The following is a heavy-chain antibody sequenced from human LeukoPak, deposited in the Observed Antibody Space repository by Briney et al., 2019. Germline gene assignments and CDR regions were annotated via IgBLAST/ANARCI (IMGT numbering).Heavy chain of an antibody. CDR1: GFTFSSCE. D-gene: IGHD3-10*01. CDR3: ARLDYYGSGSYFDY. J-gene: IGHJ4*02. Sequence: GGSLRLSCAASGFTFSSCEMNWVRQAPGKGLEWVSYISSSGSTIYYADSVKGRFTISRDNARNSLYLQMNSLRAEDTAVYYCARLDYYGSGSYFDYWGQGTLVTVSS. V-gene: IGHV3-48*03. CDR2: ISSSGSTI.